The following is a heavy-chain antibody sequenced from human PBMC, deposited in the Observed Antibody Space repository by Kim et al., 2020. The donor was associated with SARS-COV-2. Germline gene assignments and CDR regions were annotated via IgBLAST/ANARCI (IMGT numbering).Heavy chain of an antibody. CDR2: IKQDGSEK. CDR3: ARDSGDSGGSWSWRLDAFDI. Sequence: GGSLRLSCAASGFTFSSYWMSWVRQAPGKGLEWVANIKQDGSEKYYVDSVKGRFTISRDNAKNSLYLQMNSLRAEDTAVYYCARDSGDSGGSWSWRLDAFDIWGQGTMVTVSS. CDR1: GFTFSSYW. J-gene: IGHJ3*02. D-gene: IGHD2-15*01. V-gene: IGHV3-7*03.